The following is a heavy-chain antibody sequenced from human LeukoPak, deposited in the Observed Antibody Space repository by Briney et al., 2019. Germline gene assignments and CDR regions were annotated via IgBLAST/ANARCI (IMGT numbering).Heavy chain of an antibody. D-gene: IGHD3-10*01. CDR2: IYHSGIT. CDR1: GYSISSGYY. CDR3: ARHLWFGEIRDYYYYYMDV. Sequence: PSETLSLTCIVSGYSISSGYYWGWIRQPPGKGLEWIGNIYHSGITYYNLYNPSLKSRVTISVDTSKNQFSLKLSSVTAADTAVYYCARHLWFGEIRDYYYYYMDVWGKGTTVTISS. J-gene: IGHJ6*03. V-gene: IGHV4-38-2*02.